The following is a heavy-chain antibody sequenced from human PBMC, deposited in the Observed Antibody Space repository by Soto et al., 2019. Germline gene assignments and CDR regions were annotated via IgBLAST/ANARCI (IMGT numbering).Heavy chain of an antibody. D-gene: IGHD2-2*01. CDR2: ISSDGSNK. J-gene: IGHJ6*02. CDR1: GFTFSSYA. Sequence: QVQLVESGGGVVQPGRSLRLSCAASGFTFSSYAMHWVRQAPGKGLEWGAVISSDGSNKYYGDSVKGRFTISSDNSKNTLYLQMNSLRAEDTAVYYCARERRRHGGYIVVVPAAMPPYGMDVWGQGTTVTVSS. CDR3: ARERRRHGGYIVVVPAAMPPYGMDV. V-gene: IGHV3-30-3*01.